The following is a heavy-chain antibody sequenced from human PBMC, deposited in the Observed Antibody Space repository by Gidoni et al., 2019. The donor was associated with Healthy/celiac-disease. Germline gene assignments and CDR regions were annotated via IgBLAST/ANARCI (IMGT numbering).Heavy chain of an antibody. CDR3: ARYYYDSSGHGYYYYGMDV. V-gene: IGHV1-69*01. D-gene: IGHD3-22*01. CDR2: IIPIVGTA. Sequence: QVQLVQSGAAVKKPGSSVKVSCKASGVTFSSYAISWVRQAPGQGLEWMGGIIPIVGTANYAQKFQGRVTITADESTSTAYMELSSRRSEDTAVYYCARYYYDSSGHGYYYYGMDVWGQGTTVTVSS. CDR1: GVTFSSYA. J-gene: IGHJ6*02.